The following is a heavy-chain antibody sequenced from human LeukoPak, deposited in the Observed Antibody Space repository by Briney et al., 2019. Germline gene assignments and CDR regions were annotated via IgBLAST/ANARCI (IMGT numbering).Heavy chain of an antibody. CDR2: IKQDGGEK. J-gene: IGHJ4*02. D-gene: IGHD3-16*01. Sequence: GGSLRLSCAASGFIFNKYWMSWVRQAPRKGLEWVVNIKQDGGEKYSVDSVKGRFTISRDNAKNSLYLQMNSLRAEDTAVYYCVRDGGPYYFDLWGQGTLVTVSS. CDR1: GFIFNKYW. V-gene: IGHV3-7*01. CDR3: VRDGGPYYFDL.